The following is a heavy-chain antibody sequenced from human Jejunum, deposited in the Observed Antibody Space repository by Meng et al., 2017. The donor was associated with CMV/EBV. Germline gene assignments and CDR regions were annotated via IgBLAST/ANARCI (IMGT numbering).Heavy chain of an antibody. Sequence: SGYTFTAYYMHWVRQAPGQGLEWMGWIYPSSGGTNYAQKFQGRVTMTRDTSISTAYMELSSLTSDDTAVYYCAAVTYSGYDDSDYWGQGTLVTVSS. J-gene: IGHJ4*02. CDR2: IYPSSGGT. V-gene: IGHV1-2*02. D-gene: IGHD5-12*01. CDR1: GYTFTAYY. CDR3: AAVTYSGYDDSDY.